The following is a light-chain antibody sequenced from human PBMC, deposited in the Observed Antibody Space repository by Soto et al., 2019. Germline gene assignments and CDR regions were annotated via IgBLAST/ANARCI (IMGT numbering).Light chain of an antibody. CDR1: QGISSY. CDR3: QQLNSYPFT. V-gene: IGKV1-9*01. Sequence: DIQLTQSPSSLSASVGDRVTITCRASQGISSYLAWYQQKPVKAPRLLMFAASVLQTGVPSRFSGSGSGTEFTLTISSLQPEDFATYYCQQLNSYPFTFGPGTKVDVK. J-gene: IGKJ3*01. CDR2: AAS.